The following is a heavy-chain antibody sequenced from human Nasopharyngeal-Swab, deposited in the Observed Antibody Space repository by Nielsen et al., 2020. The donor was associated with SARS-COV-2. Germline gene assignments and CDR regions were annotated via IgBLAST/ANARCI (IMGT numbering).Heavy chain of an antibody. Sequence: GSLKISCAASGFTVSSNYMSWVRQAPGKGLEWVSVIYSGGSTYYIDSVKGRFTVSRDNSRNTLYLQMNSLRPEDTAVYYCAREKAVAGIGGYHYYGMDVWGQGTTVTVSS. CDR3: AREKAVAGIGGYHYYGMDV. D-gene: IGHD6-19*01. V-gene: IGHV3-53*05. CDR2: IYSGGST. J-gene: IGHJ6*02. CDR1: GFTVSSNY.